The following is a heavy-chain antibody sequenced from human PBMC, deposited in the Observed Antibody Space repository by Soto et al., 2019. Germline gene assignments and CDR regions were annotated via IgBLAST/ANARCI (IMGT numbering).Heavy chain of an antibody. D-gene: IGHD2-2*02. V-gene: IGHV3-33*01. CDR1: GFTFSSYG. CDR2: IWYDGSNK. CDR3: ARDTLLYGTFDI. Sequence: GSLRLSCAASGFTFSSYGMHWVRQAPGKGLEWVAVIWYDGSNKYYADSVKGRFTISRDNSKNTLYLQMNSLRAEDTAVYYCARDTLLYGTFDIWGQGTMVTVSS. J-gene: IGHJ3*02.